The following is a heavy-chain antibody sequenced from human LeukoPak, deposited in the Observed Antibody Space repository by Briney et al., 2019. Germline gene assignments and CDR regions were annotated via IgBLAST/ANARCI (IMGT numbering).Heavy chain of an antibody. CDR2: IRQDGSVQ. CDR3: LVTTRSRGFDY. V-gene: IGHV3-7*01. J-gene: IGHJ4*02. CDR1: GFTFSRYW. D-gene: IGHD1/OR15-1a*01. Sequence: GGSLRLSCAASGFTFSRYWMSWVRQAPGKGLEWVANIRQDGSVQNYVDSVKGRFTISRDNPKNSVYLQMSSLRAEDTAVYYGLVTTRSRGFDYWGQGTLVTVSS.